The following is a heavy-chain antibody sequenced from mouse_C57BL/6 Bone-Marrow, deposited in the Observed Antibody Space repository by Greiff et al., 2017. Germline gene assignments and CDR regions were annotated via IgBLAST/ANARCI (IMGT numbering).Heavy chain of an antibody. CDR2: IDPSDSYT. Sequence: QVQLQQPGAELVKPGASVKLSCKASGYTFTSYWMQWVKQRPGQGLEWIGEIDPSDSYTNYNQKFKGKATLTVDTSSSTAYMQLSSLTSEDSAVYYCANYYGSSDGDYWGQGTTLTVSS. J-gene: IGHJ2*01. CDR3: ANYYGSSDGDY. V-gene: IGHV1-50*01. CDR1: GYTFTSYW. D-gene: IGHD1-1*01.